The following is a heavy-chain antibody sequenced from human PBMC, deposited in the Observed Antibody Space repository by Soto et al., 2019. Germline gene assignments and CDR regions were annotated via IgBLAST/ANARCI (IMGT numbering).Heavy chain of an antibody. CDR1: GGTFSSYA. V-gene: IGHV1-69*06. CDR3: ARGSRETGSYYRSYFDY. CDR2: IIPIFGTA. Sequence: SVKVSCKASGGTFSSYAISWVRQAPGQGLEWMGGIIPIFGTANYAQKFQGRVTITADKSTSTAYMELSSLRSEDTAVYYCARGSRETGSYYRSYFDYWGQRTLVTVSS. D-gene: IGHD1-26*01. J-gene: IGHJ4*02.